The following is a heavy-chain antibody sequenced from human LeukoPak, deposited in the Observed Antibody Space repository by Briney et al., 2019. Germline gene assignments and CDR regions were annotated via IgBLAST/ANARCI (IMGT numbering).Heavy chain of an antibody. V-gene: IGHV4-30-4*08. D-gene: IGHD5-12*01. Sequence: PSETLSLTCTVSGGSISSGDYYWSWIRQPPGKGLEWIGYIYYSGSTYYNPSLKSRVTISVDTSKNQFSLKLSSVTAADTAVYYCAAGDIVKGVDYWGQGTLVTVSS. CDR1: GGSISSGDYY. CDR3: AAGDIVKGVDY. CDR2: IYYSGST. J-gene: IGHJ4*02.